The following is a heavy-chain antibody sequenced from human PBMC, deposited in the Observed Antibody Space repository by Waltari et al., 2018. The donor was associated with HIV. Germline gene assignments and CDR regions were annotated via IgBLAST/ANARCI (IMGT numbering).Heavy chain of an antibody. V-gene: IGHV3-30*01. CDR1: GFTFSSYA. D-gene: IGHD4-17*01. CDR3: ARNAKGRRGPYGDYGLDY. Sequence: QVQLVESGGGVVQPGRSLRLSCAASGFTFSSYAMHWVRQAPGKGLEWVAVISYDGSNKYYQASVKGRFTISRDNSKNTLYLQMNSLRAEDTAVYYCARNAKGRRGPYGDYGLDYWGQGTLVTVSS. CDR2: ISYDGSNK. J-gene: IGHJ4*02.